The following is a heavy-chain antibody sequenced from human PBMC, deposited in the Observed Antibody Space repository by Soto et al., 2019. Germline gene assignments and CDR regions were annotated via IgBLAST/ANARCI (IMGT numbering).Heavy chain of an antibody. CDR2: ISGSGGST. CDR3: ASSTFWSGYRYYYYGMGV. D-gene: IGHD3-3*01. Sequence: GGSLRLSCAASGFTLSAYGMHWVRQAPGKGLEWVAVISGSGGSTYYADSVKGRFTISRDNSKNTLYLQMNSLRAEDTAVYYCASSTFWSGYRYYYYGMGVWGQGTTVTVSS. J-gene: IGHJ6*02. V-gene: IGHV3-23*01. CDR1: GFTLSAYG.